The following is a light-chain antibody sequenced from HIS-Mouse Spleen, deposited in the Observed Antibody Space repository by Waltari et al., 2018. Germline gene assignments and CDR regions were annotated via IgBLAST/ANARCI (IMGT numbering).Light chain of an antibody. CDR2: WAS. V-gene: IGKV4-1*01. J-gene: IGKJ4*01. Sequence: DIVMTQSPDSLAVSLGERATIHCKSSKSVLYSSNNKNYLAWYQQKPGQPPKLIIYWASTRESGVPDRFSGSGSGTDFTLTISSLQAEDVAVYYCQQYYSTPLTFGGGTKVEIK. CDR1: KSVLYSSNNKNY. CDR3: QQYYSTPLT.